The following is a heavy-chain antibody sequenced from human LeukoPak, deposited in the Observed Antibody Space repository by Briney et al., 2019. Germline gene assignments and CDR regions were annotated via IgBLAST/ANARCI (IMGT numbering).Heavy chain of an antibody. CDR2: INPSGGST. V-gene: IGHV1-46*01. Sequence: GXTXTXXXMHWVRQAPGQGLEWMGIINPSGGSTSYAQKFQGRVTMTRDTSTSTVYMELSSLRSEDTAVYYCARVSLGAPGGVDYWGQGTLVTVSS. CDR3: ARVSLGAPGGVDY. J-gene: IGHJ4*02. CDR1: GXTXTXXX. D-gene: IGHD1-26*01.